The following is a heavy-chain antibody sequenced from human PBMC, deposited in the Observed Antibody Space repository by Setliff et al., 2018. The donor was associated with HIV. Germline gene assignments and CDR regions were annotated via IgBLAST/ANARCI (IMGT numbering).Heavy chain of an antibody. CDR2: VYYTGTS. CDR1: GVSVSSGGYY. J-gene: IGHJ1*01. V-gene: IGHV4-31*03. D-gene: IGHD2-2*01. Sequence: SETLSLTCTVSGVSVSSGGYYWSWIRQHPGKGLEWIGYVYYTGTSYFNPSLKSRITISVDTSKNHFSLKLGFVTAADTAAYYCARGESTTWDLAEYFQHWGHGTLVTVS. CDR3: ARGESTTWDLAEYFQH.